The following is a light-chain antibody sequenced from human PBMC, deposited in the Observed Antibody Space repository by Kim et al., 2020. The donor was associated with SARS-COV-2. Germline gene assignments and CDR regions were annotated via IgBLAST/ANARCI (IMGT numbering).Light chain of an antibody. Sequence: RATTNCQSSQSVLYSSNNKNYLGWYQHKPGQPPKLLIYWASTRESGVPDRFSGSGSETDFTLTISSLQAEDVAVYYCQQYYSTPHTFGQGTKLEI. CDR1: QSVLYSSNNKNY. CDR2: WAS. CDR3: QQYYSTPHT. V-gene: IGKV4-1*01. J-gene: IGKJ2*01.